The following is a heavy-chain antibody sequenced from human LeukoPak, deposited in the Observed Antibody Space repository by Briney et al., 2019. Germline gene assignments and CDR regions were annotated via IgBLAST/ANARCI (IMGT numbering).Heavy chain of an antibody. V-gene: IGHV4-59*01. CDR2: IYYSGST. Sequence: SETLSLTCTVSGGSISSYYWSWIRQPPGKGLEWIGYIYYSGSTTYNTSLKSRVTISVDTSKNQFSLKLSSVTAADTAVYYCARSRQLVGGGEFDYWGQGTLVTVSS. J-gene: IGHJ4*02. D-gene: IGHD6-6*01. CDR1: GGSISSYY. CDR3: ARSRQLVGGGEFDY.